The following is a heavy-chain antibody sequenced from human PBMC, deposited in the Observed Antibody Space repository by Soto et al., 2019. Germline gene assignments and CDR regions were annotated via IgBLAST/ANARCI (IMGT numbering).Heavy chain of an antibody. CDR3: ARALRNGYFYGVDI. Sequence: SVTFSFTASGGTFSRYAISWVRQSPGQGLEWMGVINPTTGLTSNAQKFQGRITMTSDTSSSTAYMELSSLRSEDTAVYYCARALRNGYFYGVDIWGQGTAVNVSS. V-gene: IGHV1-69*17. CDR2: INPTTGLT. J-gene: IGHJ6*02. D-gene: IGHD2-8*01. CDR1: GGTFSRYA.